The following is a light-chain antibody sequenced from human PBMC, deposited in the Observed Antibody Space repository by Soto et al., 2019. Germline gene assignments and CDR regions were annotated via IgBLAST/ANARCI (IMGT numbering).Light chain of an antibody. CDR1: QSVGSS. Sequence: EIVLTQSPATLSLSPGERATLSCRVSQSVGSSLAWHQQKPGQAPRLLIYDASTRATGIPARFSGSGSGTDFTLAISSLDPEDFAVYYCQQRIDWPPTFGQGTRLEIK. J-gene: IGKJ5*01. CDR2: DAS. CDR3: QQRIDWPPT. V-gene: IGKV3-11*01.